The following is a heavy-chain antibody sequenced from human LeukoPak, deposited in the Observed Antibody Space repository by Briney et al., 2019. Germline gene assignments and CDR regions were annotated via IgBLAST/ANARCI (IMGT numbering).Heavy chain of an antibody. J-gene: IGHJ4*02. V-gene: IGHV3-23*01. D-gene: IGHD3-22*01. CDR2: ISGSGGST. Sequence: GGSLRLSCAASGFTFSSYSMSWVRQAPGKGLEWVSAISGSGGSTYYPDSGKGRFTISRDNSKNKMYLQMNRLRAEDTDVSYCAKDPGALRYYQPPDADYWGQGTLVTVSS. CDR3: AKDPGALRYYQPPDADY. CDR1: GFTFSSYS.